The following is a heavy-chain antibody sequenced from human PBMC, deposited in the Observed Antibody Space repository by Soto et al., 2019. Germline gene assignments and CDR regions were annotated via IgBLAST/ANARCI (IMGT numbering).Heavy chain of an antibody. CDR1: GDSVSSNSAA. CDR3: ARDHGRYDILTGYYIEWFDP. CDR2: TYYRSKWYN. V-gene: IGHV6-1*01. D-gene: IGHD3-9*01. Sequence: SQTLSLTCAISGDSVSSNSAAWNWIRQSPSRGLEWLGRTYYRSKWYNDYAVSVKSRITINPDPSKNQFSLQLNSVTPEDTAVYYCARDHGRYDILTGYYIEWFDPWGQGTLVTVSS. J-gene: IGHJ5*02.